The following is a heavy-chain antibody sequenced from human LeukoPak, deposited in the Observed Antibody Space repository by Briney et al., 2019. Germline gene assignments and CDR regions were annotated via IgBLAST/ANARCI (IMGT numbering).Heavy chain of an antibody. V-gene: IGHV3-23*01. J-gene: IGHJ4*02. CDR3: AKGGKWDVTPFDY. CDR1: GFTFSSYW. D-gene: IGHD1-26*01. Sequence: PGGSLRLSCAVSGFTFSSYWMTWVRQAPGKGLEWVSTISGGGGSTYYADSVKGRFTISRDNSKNTLYLQVNSLRAEDTAVYYCAKGGKWDVTPFDYWGQGTLVTVSS. CDR2: ISGGGGST.